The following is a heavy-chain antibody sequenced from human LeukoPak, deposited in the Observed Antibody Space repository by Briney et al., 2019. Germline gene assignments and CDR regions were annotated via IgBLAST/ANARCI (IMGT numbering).Heavy chain of an antibody. D-gene: IGHD5-18*01. Sequence: PGGSLRLSCAASGFTFSSFALDWVRQAPGKGLEWVSAISGSGSSTYYADSVKGRFTISRDNSKNTLYLQTNSLRAEDTAVYYCAKLRYSAIDYWGQGTLVTVSS. V-gene: IGHV3-23*01. CDR3: AKLRYSAIDY. CDR2: ISGSGSST. CDR1: GFTFSSFA. J-gene: IGHJ4*02.